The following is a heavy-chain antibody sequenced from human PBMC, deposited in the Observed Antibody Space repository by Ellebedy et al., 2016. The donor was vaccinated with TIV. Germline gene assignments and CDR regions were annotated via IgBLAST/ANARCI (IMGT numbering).Heavy chain of an antibody. D-gene: IGHD4-17*01. CDR3: ARGSGDLPFDY. CDR1: VFTFSSYS. J-gene: IGHJ4*02. CDR2: ISSSGTYI. V-gene: IGHV3-21*01. Sequence: GESLKISCAASVFTFSSYSMNWLRQAPGKLLEWVSCISSSGTYIYYADSLKGRFTISRDSAKNSLYLQMSSLRAEDTAVYYCARGSGDLPFDYWGQGTLVTVSS.